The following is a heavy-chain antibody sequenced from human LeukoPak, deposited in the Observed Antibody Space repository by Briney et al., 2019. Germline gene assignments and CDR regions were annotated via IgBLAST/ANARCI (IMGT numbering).Heavy chain of an antibody. CDR2: IYSGGNT. Sequence: GGSLRLSCAASGFIVSSNYMCWVRQAPGKGLEWVSVIYSGGNTYYADSVKGRFTISRDSSKNTLDLQMNSLRAEDTAVYYCARVGIVGATLGYFFDYWGQGTLVTVSS. J-gene: IGHJ4*02. V-gene: IGHV3-53*01. CDR3: ARVGIVGATLGYFFDY. CDR1: GFIVSSNY. D-gene: IGHD1-26*01.